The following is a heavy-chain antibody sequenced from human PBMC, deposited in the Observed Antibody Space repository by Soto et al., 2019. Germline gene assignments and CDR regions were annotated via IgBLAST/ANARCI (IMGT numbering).Heavy chain of an antibody. CDR2: TYYSGLT. D-gene: IGHD6-13*01. J-gene: IGHJ5*02. CDR3: ARARGSSQNLDT. V-gene: IGHV4-59*01. Sequence: SETLSLTCTVSGDSISSDYWSWIRQPPGKGLEWIGYTYYSGLTNTNPSLKSRLTISVDTSKNQFSLKLTSVTAADTAVYYCARARGSSQNLDTWGQGTLVTVS. CDR1: GDSISSDY.